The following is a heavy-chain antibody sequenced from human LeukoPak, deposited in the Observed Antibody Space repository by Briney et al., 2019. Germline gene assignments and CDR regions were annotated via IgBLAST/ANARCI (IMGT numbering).Heavy chain of an antibody. D-gene: IGHD1-26*01. CDR2: IYYSGST. CDR3: ARERGSYYLFPTWFDP. CDR1: GGSISSSSYY. Sequence: SETLSLTCTVSGGSISSSSYYWGWIRQPPGKGLEWIGSIYYSGSTYYTPSLKSRVTISVDTSKNQFSLKLSSVTAAATAVYYCARERGSYYLFPTWFDPWGQGTLVTVSS. V-gene: IGHV4-39*07. J-gene: IGHJ5*02.